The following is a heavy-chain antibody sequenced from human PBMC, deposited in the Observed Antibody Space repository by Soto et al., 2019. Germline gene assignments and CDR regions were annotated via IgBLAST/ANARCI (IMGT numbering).Heavy chain of an antibody. V-gene: IGHV1-2*04. CDR1: GYTFTDYH. CDR2: INPKSGGT. D-gene: IGHD2-8*01. CDR3: ARGDSTDCSNGVCSFFYNHDTDV. J-gene: IGHJ6*02. Sequence: ASVKVSCKASGYTFTDYHIHWVRQAPGQGLEWLGRINPKSGGTSTAQKFQGWVTMTTDTSISTASMELTRLTSDDTAIYYCARGDSTDCSNGVCSFFYNHDTDVWGQGTTVTVSS.